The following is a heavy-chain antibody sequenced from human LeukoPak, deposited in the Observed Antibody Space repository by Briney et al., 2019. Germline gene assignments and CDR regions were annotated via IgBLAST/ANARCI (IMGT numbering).Heavy chain of an antibody. CDR2: ISGSDGST. D-gene: IGHD3-10*02. CDR1: GFTFSSYA. J-gene: IGHJ6*04. V-gene: IGHV3-23*01. Sequence: GGSLRLSCAASGFTFSSYAMSWVRQAPGKGLEWVSGISGSDGSTNYADSVKGRFTISRENSKNTLYLQMNSLRAEDTAVYYCAELGITMIGGVWGKGTTVTISS. CDR3: AELGITMIGGV.